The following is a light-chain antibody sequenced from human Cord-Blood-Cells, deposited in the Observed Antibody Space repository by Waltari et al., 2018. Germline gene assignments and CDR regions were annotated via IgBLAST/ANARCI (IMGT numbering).Light chain of an antibody. CDR2: DAS. CDR3: QQRSNWPPYT. CDR1: QSVSSY. Sequence: EIVLTQSPATLSLSPGERATLSCRASQSVSSYLAWYQQKPGQAPRLLIYDASNRATCIPARFSGSGSGTDCTLTISSLEPEDCAVYYCQQRSNWPPYTFGQGTKLEIK. J-gene: IGKJ2*01. V-gene: IGKV3-11*01.